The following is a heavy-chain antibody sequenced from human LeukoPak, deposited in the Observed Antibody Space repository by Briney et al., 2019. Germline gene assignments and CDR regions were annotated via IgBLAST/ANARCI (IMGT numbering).Heavy chain of an antibody. V-gene: IGHV4-38-2*02. D-gene: IGHD6-19*01. J-gene: IGHJ5*02. CDR2: IYHSGIT. Sequence: PSETLSLTCTVSGYSISSGFYWGWIRQPPGKGLEWIGNIYHSGITYYNPSLKSRVTISVATSKNQFSLKLSSVTAADTAVYYCARDLAVAVGWPSWFDPWGQGTLVTVSS. CDR1: GYSISSGFY. CDR3: ARDLAVAVGWPSWFDP.